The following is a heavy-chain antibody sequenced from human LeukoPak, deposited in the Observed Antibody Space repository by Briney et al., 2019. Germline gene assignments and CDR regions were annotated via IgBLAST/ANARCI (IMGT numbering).Heavy chain of an antibody. D-gene: IGHD2-2*01. V-gene: IGHV3-23*01. CDR3: AKGVIGYCSSTSCHAWEC. J-gene: IGHJ4*02. CDR1: GFTFGSYA. Sequence: GGSLRLSCAASGFTFGSYAMNWVRQAPGKGLEWVSAISGSGSNTYYADSVKGRFTVSRDNSKNTLYLQMNSLRAEDTAVYYCAKGVIGYCSSTSCHAWECWGQGTLVTVSS. CDR2: ISGSGSNT.